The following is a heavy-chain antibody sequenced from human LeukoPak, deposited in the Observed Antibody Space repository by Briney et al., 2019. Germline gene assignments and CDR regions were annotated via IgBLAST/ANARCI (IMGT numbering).Heavy chain of an antibody. Sequence: GESLKISCKGGGDNFNNSWIVWVRQMPGKGLEWMGAIYLDDSETKYSPSSQGQVTISADKSISTAYLQWSSLKASDTAMYYCASLDSTVTIGYWGQGTLVTVSS. CDR1: GDNFNNSW. CDR3: ASLDSTVTIGY. V-gene: IGHV5-51*01. J-gene: IGHJ4*02. D-gene: IGHD4-17*01. CDR2: IYLDDSET.